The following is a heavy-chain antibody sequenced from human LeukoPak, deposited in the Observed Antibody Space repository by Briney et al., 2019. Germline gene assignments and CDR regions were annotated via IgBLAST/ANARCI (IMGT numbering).Heavy chain of an antibody. CDR2: ITSTSTYI. D-gene: IGHD3-16*01. CDR1: GFTFSSYT. CDR3: ARVQQGGYFDN. J-gene: IGHJ4*02. V-gene: IGHV3-21*01. Sequence: GGSLRLSCAASGFTFSSYTMNWVRQAPGKGLQWVSSITSTSTYIYYADSVKGRFTISRDNAKNSVYLQMNSLRAEDTAVYYCARVQQGGYFDNWVQGTLVTVSS.